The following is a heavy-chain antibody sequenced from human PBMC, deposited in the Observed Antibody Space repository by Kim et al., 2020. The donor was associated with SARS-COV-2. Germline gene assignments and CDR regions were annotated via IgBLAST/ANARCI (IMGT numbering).Heavy chain of an antibody. D-gene: IGHD6-13*01. Sequence: THYNPSHKSRVTISVDTSKNQFSLKLSSVTAADTAVYYCALAAAGTSIDYWGQGTLVTVSS. V-gene: IGHV4-59*01. CDR3: ALAAAGTSIDY. J-gene: IGHJ4*02. CDR2: T.